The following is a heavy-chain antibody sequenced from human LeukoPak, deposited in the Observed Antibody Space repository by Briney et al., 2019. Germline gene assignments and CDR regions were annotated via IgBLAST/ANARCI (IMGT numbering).Heavy chain of an antibody. Sequence: PSETLSLTCAVYGGSFSGYYWSWIRQPAGKGLEWIGRIYTSGSTNYNPSLKSRVTMSVDTSKNQFSLKLSSVTAADTAVYYCAREVEDYGSGSYSYYYYMDVWGKGTTVTVSS. CDR1: GGSFSGYY. D-gene: IGHD3-10*01. CDR2: IYTSGST. CDR3: AREVEDYGSGSYSYYYYMDV. V-gene: IGHV4-4*07. J-gene: IGHJ6*03.